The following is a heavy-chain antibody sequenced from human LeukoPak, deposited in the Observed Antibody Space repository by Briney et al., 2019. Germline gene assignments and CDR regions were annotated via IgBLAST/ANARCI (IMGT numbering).Heavy chain of an antibody. J-gene: IGHJ4*02. D-gene: IGHD3-10*01. V-gene: IGHV1-2*02. CDR1: VYTFTRYY. Sequence: ASVKVSCKASVYTFTRYYMHWVRQAPGQGLEWMGWINPNSGGTNYAQKFQGRVTMTRDTSISTAYMELSRLRSDDTAVYDCARNDYYGSGETGFDYWGQGTLVTVSS. CDR2: INPNSGGT. CDR3: ARNDYYGSGETGFDY.